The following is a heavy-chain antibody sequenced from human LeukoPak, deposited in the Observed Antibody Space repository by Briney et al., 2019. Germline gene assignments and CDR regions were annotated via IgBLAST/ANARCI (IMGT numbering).Heavy chain of an antibody. J-gene: IGHJ2*01. Sequence: SETLSLTCTVSGGSISSSSYYWGWIRQPPGKGREWIVSIYYSGSTYYNPSLKSRVTISVDTSKNQFSLKLSSVTAADTAVYYCARRPYYGDYGYFDLWGRGTLVTVSS. CDR2: IYYSGST. D-gene: IGHD4-17*01. CDR3: ARRPYYGDYGYFDL. CDR1: GGSISSSSYY. V-gene: IGHV4-39*01.